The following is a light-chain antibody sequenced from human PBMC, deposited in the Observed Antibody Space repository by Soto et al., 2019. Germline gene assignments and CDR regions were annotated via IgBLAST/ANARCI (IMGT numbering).Light chain of an antibody. J-gene: IGLJ1*01. V-gene: IGLV1-47*01. CDR2: RTN. Sequence: QSVLTQPPSASETPGQRVTISCSGGTSNIGTNYVYWYQHLPGRAPKLLIYRTNQRPSGVPDRFSGSKSGTSASLAISGLRSEDEADYYCSSYAGSSNVFGTGTKLTVL. CDR1: TSNIGTNY. CDR3: SSYAGSSNV.